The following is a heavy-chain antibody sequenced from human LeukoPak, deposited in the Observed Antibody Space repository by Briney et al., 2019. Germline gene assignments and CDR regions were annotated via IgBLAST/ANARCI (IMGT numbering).Heavy chain of an antibody. CDR1: GFTFSSYS. D-gene: IGHD3-22*01. J-gene: IGHJ4*02. CDR3: ARDLYDSSGCGFDY. Sequence: GGSLRLSCAASGFTFSSYSMNWVRQAPGKGLEWVSSISSSSSYIYYADSVKGRFTNSRDNAKNSLYLQMNSLRAEDTAVYYCARDLYDSSGCGFDYWGQGTLVTVSS. CDR2: ISSSSSYI. V-gene: IGHV3-21*04.